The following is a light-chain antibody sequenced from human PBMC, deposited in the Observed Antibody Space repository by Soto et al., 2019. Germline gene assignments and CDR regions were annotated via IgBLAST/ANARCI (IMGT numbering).Light chain of an antibody. CDR1: SSNIGSNT. J-gene: IGLJ2*01. Sequence: QTVVTQPPSASGTPGQRVTISCSGSSSNIGSNTVNWYQQLPGAAPKLLIYSNNQRPSGVPDRCSGSKSGTSASLAISGLQSEDEADYYCAAWDDSLNGLVFGGGTKLTV. CDR3: AAWDDSLNGLV. V-gene: IGLV1-44*01. CDR2: SNN.